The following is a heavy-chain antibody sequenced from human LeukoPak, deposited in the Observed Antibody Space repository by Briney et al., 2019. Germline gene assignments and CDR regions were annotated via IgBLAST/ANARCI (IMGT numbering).Heavy chain of an antibody. D-gene: IGHD3-3*01. CDR2: INHSGST. CDR1: GGSFSGYY. CDR3: ARGRLKDYDFWSGYYTPTYYYYYMDV. Sequence: ASETLSLTCAVYGGSFSGYYWSWIRQPPGKGLEWIGEINHSGSTNYNPSLKSRVTISVDTSKSQFSLKLSSVTAADTAAYYCARGRLKDYDFWSGYYTPTYYYYYMDVWGKGTTVTVSS. V-gene: IGHV4-34*01. J-gene: IGHJ6*03.